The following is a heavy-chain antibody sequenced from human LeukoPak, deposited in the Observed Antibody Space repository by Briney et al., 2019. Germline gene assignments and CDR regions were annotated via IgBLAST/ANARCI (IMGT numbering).Heavy chain of an antibody. V-gene: IGHV3-23*01. J-gene: IGHJ2*01. D-gene: IGHD4-17*01. CDR1: GFTFSTYT. CDR2: MSGSDDYI. CDR3: AKEVLDYEIPYWYFDL. Sequence: GGSLRLSCAASGFTFSTYTMSWVRQAAGKGLEWVSAMSGSDDYIYYADSLKGRFTISRDNSKNTLYLQMNSLRVGDTAVYYCAKEVLDYEIPYWYFDLWGRGTLVTVSS.